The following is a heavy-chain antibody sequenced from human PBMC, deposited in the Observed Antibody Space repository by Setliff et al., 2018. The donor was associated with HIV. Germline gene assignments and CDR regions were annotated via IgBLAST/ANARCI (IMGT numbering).Heavy chain of an antibody. CDR2: IGTGGDT. CDR3: ARAVHSGWYYFDY. D-gene: IGHD6-19*01. CDR1: GFAFSDYD. J-gene: IGHJ4*02. Sequence: GGSLRLSCATFGFAFSDYDFHWVRQVTGEGLEWVSAIGTGGDTYYADSVKCRFTISRENAKNSLYLQMNNVRAGDTAVYYCARAVHSGWYYFDYWGQGTLVTFSS. V-gene: IGHV3-13*01.